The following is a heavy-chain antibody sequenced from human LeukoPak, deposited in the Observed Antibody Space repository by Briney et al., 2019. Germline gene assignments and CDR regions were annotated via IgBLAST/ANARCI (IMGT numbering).Heavy chain of an antibody. CDR2: IYYNRST. V-gene: IGHV4-59*01. CDR1: GCSISSYY. D-gene: IGHD6-13*01. J-gene: IGHJ4*02. Sequence: SETLSLTCTVSGCSISSYYWSWIRQPPGKGLEWIGYIYYNRSTNYNASLKNRGTILVDTSNNHFALKLSSMTTADTTVYYYSRGTVRSSEYYFDYWGQGTVVSVS. CDR3: SRGTVRSSEYYFDY.